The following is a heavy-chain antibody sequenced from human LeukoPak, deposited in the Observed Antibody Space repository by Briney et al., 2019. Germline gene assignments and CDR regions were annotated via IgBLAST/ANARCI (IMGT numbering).Heavy chain of an antibody. Sequence: GGSLRLSCAASGFTFSSYSMNWVRQAPGKGLEWVSYISSSSTIYYPDSVKGRFTSSRDNAKNSMYLQMNSLRAEDTAVYYCASMLSEGDDAFDIWGPGTLVTVSS. V-gene: IGHV3-48*01. D-gene: IGHD2-8*01. CDR1: GFTFSSYS. J-gene: IGHJ3*02. CDR3: ASMLSEGDDAFDI. CDR2: ISSSSTI.